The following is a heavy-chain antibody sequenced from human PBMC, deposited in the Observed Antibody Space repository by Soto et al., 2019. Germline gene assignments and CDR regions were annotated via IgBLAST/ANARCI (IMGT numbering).Heavy chain of an antibody. CDR3: ARAGGLGAVAVDY. V-gene: IGHV4-30-2*01. Sequence: QLQLQESGSGLVKPSQTLSLTCAVSGGSISSGGYSWSWIRQPPGKGLEWIGYIYHSGSTYYNPSLKSRVSISVDRSRNQFSLKLSSVTAADTAVYYCARAGGLGAVAVDYWGQGTLVTVSS. J-gene: IGHJ4*02. CDR1: GGSISSGGYS. D-gene: IGHD6-19*01. CDR2: IYHSGST.